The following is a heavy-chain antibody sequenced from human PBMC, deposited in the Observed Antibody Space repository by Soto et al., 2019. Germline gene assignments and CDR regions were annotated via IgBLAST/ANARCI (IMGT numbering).Heavy chain of an antibody. CDR2: IGTAGDT. CDR3: GKDHHLWPSVLDY. J-gene: IGHJ4*02. CDR1: GFTFSSYD. V-gene: IGHV3-13*01. Sequence: GGSLRLSCAASGFTFSSYDMHWVRQATGKGLEWVSAIGTAGDTYYPGSVKGRFTISRENAKNSLYLQMNSLSAEDTAVYYCGKDHHLWPSVLDYWGQGALVSVSA. D-gene: IGHD3-10*01.